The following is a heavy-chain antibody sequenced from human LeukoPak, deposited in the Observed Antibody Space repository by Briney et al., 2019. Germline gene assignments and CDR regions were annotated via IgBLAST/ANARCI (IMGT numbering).Heavy chain of an antibody. J-gene: IGHJ4*02. V-gene: IGHV3-15*01. CDR1: RFTFSSYA. Sequence: PGGFLRLSCAASRFTFSSYAMSWVRQAPGQGLEWVGRIKSRTDGGTTDYAAPVKVRFTISRDGSKNTLYLQMNSLKTEDTALYYCSTTYNYDSSGSIVDYWGQGTLVTVSS. D-gene: IGHD3-22*01. CDR2: IKSRTDGGTT. CDR3: STTYNYDSSGSIVDY.